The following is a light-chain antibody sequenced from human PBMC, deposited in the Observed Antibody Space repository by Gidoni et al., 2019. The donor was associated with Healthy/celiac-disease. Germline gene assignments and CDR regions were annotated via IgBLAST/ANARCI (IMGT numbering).Light chain of an antibody. CDR3: KQSYSTPLT. V-gene: IGKV1-39*01. J-gene: IGKJ4*01. Sequence: IQMTQSPSSLSASVGDRLTITCRASQSISSYLNWYQQKPGKAPQLLIYAASSLQSGVPTRFSGSGSGTDCTLTSSSMKPEDFATYYCKQSYSTPLTFGGXTKVEMK. CDR1: QSISSY. CDR2: AAS.